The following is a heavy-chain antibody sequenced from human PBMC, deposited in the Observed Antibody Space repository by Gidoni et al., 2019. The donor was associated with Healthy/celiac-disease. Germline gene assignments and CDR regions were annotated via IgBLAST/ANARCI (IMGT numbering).Heavy chain of an antibody. Sequence: QVQLQESGPGLVKPSETLSLTCAVSGYSISSGYYWGWIRQPPGKGLEWIGSIYHSGSTYYNPSLKSRVTISVDTSKNQFSLKLSSVTAADTAVYYCARAPPKWPPDYWGQGTLVTVSS. CDR3: ARAPPKWPPDY. CDR2: IYHSGST. CDR1: GYSISSGYY. J-gene: IGHJ4*02. V-gene: IGHV4-38-2*01. D-gene: IGHD5-12*01.